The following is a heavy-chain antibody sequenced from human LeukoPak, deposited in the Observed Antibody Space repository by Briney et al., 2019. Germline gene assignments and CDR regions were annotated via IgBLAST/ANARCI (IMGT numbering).Heavy chain of an antibody. Sequence: SETLSLTCTVSGGSISSGSYYWSWIRQPAGKGLEWIGRIYTSGSTNYNPSLKSRVTISVDTSKNQFSLKLSSVTAADTAVYYCARDRGGYYSSGYYWVHWGQGTLVTVSS. CDR1: GGSISSGSYY. J-gene: IGHJ4*02. CDR2: IYTSGST. V-gene: IGHV4-61*02. D-gene: IGHD3-22*01. CDR3: ARDRGGYYSSGYYWVH.